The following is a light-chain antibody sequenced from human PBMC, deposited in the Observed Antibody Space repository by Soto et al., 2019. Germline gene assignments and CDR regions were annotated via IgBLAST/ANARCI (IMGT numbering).Light chain of an antibody. Sequence: EIVLTQSPGTLSLSPGERATFSCRASQSVSSSYIAWYQQKRGQAPRRLIYGASSRATGIPDRFSGSGSGTDFTLTISRLEPEDFAVYYCQQYGSSPPWTFGQGTKVDIK. CDR2: GAS. V-gene: IGKV3-20*01. CDR3: QQYGSSPPWT. J-gene: IGKJ1*01. CDR1: QSVSSSY.